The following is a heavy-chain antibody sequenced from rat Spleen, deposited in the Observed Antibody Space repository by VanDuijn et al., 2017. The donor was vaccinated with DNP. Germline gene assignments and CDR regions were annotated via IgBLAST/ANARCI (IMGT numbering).Heavy chain of an antibody. J-gene: IGHJ2*01. CDR2: ISPSGGST. V-gene: IGHV5-25*01. Sequence: EVQLVESGGGLAQPGRSMKLSCVASGFTFKDYYMAWVRQAPTRGLEWVASISPSGGSTYYRDSVKGRFTISRDNAKNTLYLQMNSLRSEDTATYYCARGGRSYFDYWGQGVMVTVSS. CDR3: ARGGRSYFDY. CDR1: GFTFKDYY. D-gene: IGHD1-11*01.